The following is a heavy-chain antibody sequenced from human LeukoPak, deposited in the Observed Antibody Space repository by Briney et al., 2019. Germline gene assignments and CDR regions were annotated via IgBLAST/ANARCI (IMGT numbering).Heavy chain of an antibody. D-gene: IGHD6-25*01. J-gene: IGHJ6*03. CDR3: ARDKRYYYYMDV. V-gene: IGHV3-30*04. CDR2: ISYDGSNK. Sequence: GRSLRLSCAASGFTFSSYAMHWVRQAAGKGLKWVAVISYDGSNKYYADSVKGRFTISRDNSKNTLYLQMNSLRAEDTAVYYCARDKRYYYYMDVWGKGTTVTVSS. CDR1: GFTFSSYA.